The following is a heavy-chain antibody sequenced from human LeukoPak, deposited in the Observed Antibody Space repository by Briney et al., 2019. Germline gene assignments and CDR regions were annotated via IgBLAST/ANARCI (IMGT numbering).Heavy chain of an antibody. CDR3: ARVGDLSLPAAILFDY. Sequence: RAGGSLRLSCAASGFTFSFYWMSWVRQAPGKGLEWVANIKRDGSEKYYVDSVKGRFTISKDNAKNSLYLQMNSLRAEDTAVYYCARVGDLSLPAAILFDYWGQGTLVTVSS. CDR1: GFTFSFYW. CDR2: IKRDGSEK. D-gene: IGHD2-2*02. V-gene: IGHV3-7*01. J-gene: IGHJ4*02.